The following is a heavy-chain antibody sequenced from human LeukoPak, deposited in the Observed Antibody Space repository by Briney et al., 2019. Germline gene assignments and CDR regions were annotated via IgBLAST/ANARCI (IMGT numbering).Heavy chain of an antibody. Sequence: GGSLRLSCAASGFTFSNFAMSWVRQAPGKGLEWVSAISGGADGPYYADSVKGRFTISRDNSKNTLYLQMNSLRAEDTAVYYCAKFEGHPWGIYRLDYWGQGTLVTVSS. CDR2: ISGGADGP. D-gene: IGHD3-16*02. J-gene: IGHJ4*02. V-gene: IGHV3-23*01. CDR1: GFTFSNFA. CDR3: AKFEGHPWGIYRLDY.